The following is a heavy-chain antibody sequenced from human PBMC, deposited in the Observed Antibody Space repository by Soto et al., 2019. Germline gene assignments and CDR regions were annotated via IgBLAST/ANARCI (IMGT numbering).Heavy chain of an antibody. Sequence: EAQLLESGGGLVQPGGSLRLSCAASGFTFSRYAMSWVRQAPGKGLEWVSTVTGGGHTTYNADSVNGRFTISRDNSKKTLYLQMNHLRAEDTDIYYCASSSGELDVSGMDLWGPGTGVTVSS. J-gene: IGHJ6*01. D-gene: IGHD1-26*01. CDR2: VTGGGHTT. CDR3: ASSSGELDVSGMDL. V-gene: IGHV3-23*01. CDR1: GFTFSRYA.